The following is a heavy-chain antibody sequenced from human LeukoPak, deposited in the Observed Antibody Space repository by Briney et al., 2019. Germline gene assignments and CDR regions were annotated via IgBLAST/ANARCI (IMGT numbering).Heavy chain of an antibody. Sequence: ASVKVSCKASGGTFSSYAISWVRQAPGQGLEWMGIINPSGGSTSYAQKFQGRVTMTRDTSTSTVYMELSSLRSEDTAVYYCATYTRDSSGYSPTDYWGQGTLVTVSS. CDR3: ATYTRDSSGYSPTDY. V-gene: IGHV1-46*01. D-gene: IGHD3-22*01. CDR2: INPSGGST. CDR1: GGTFSSYA. J-gene: IGHJ4*02.